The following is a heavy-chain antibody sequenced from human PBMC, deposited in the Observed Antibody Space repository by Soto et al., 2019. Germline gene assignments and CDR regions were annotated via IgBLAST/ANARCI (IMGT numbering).Heavy chain of an antibody. CDR1: GFTFGDYA. CDR2: IRSKAYGGTT. V-gene: IGHV3-49*03. J-gene: IGHJ6*02. D-gene: IGHD4-17*01. Sequence: PGGSLRLSCTASGFTFGDYAMSWFRQAPGKGLEWVGFIRSKAYGGTTEYAASVKGRFTISRDDSKSIAYLQMNSLKTEDTAVYYCSIYGDYEKYYYYGMDVWGQGTTVTVSS. CDR3: SIYGDYEKYYYYGMDV.